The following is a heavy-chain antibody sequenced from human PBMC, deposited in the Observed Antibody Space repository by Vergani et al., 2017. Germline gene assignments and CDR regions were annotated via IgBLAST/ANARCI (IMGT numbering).Heavy chain of an antibody. V-gene: IGHV4-34*01. J-gene: IGHJ4*02. CDR3: ARAKSGLRYNDY. CDR2: INHSGST. CDR1: GGSFSGYY. Sequence: QVQLQQWGAGLLKPSETLSLTCAVYGGSFSGYYWSWIRQPPGKGLEWIGEINHSGSTNYNPSLKSRVTISVDTSKNQFSLKLSSVTAADTAVYYCARAKSGLRYNDYWGQGTLVTVSS. D-gene: IGHD3-9*01.